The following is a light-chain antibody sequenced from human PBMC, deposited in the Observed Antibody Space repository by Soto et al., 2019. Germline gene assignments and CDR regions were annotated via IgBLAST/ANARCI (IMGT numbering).Light chain of an antibody. CDR3: QQYNNYPWT. J-gene: IGKJ1*01. CDR2: KAS. V-gene: IGKV1-5*03. CDR1: QSISSW. Sequence: DIQMTQSPSTLSASVGDRVTITFRASQSISSWLAWYQQKPGKAPKLLIYKASSLESGVPSRFSGSGSGTAFTLTISSRQPDDFETYYCQQYNNYPWTFGQGTKVEIK.